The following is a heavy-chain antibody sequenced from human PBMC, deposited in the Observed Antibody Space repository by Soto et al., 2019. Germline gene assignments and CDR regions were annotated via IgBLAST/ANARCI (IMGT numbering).Heavy chain of an antibody. D-gene: IGHD6-19*01. Sequence: ASVKVSCKASGYTFTSYAMHWVRQAPGQRLEWMGWINAGNGNTKYSQKFQGRVTITRDTSAGTAYMELSSLRSEDTAVYYCARDQSFGASGAFDIWGQGTMVTVSS. CDR2: INAGNGNT. J-gene: IGHJ3*02. V-gene: IGHV1-3*01. CDR3: ARDQSFGASGAFDI. CDR1: GYTFTSYA.